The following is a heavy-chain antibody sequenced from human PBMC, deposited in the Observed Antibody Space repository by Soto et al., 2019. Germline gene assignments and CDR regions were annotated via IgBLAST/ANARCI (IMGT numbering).Heavy chain of an antibody. Sequence: PGGSLRLSCAASGFTFSDYAMHWVRQAPGKGLEWVAVISFDGSNKNYADSVKGRFTISRDNTKKTLYLQMNSLRAEDTAVYYCATDSKPDDSRVYGMDVWGQGTTVTVSS. CDR1: GFTFSDYA. CDR2: ISFDGSNK. J-gene: IGHJ6*02. D-gene: IGHD3-22*01. V-gene: IGHV3-30-3*01. CDR3: ATDSKPDDSRVYGMDV.